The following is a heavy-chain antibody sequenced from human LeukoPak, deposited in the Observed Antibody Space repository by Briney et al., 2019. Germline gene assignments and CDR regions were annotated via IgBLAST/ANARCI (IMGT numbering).Heavy chain of an antibody. D-gene: IGHD3-10*01. CDR1: GXSISSTSTF. V-gene: IGHV4-39*01. CDR3: ARRGDAPIRDFES. Sequence: SETLSLTCTVSGXSISSTSTFWGWIRLPPGLGLEWIGSIYYSGSTYYNLSLKSRVTISVDTSKNQFSLKLSSVTAADTAVYYCARRGDAPIRDFESWGQGSLVTVSS. CDR2: IYYSGST. J-gene: IGHJ4*02.